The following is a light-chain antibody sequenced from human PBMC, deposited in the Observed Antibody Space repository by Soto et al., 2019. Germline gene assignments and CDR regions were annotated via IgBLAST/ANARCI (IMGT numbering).Light chain of an antibody. J-gene: IGKJ5*01. CDR2: GAS. CDR1: QSVSSN. CDR3: KQHETLIN. Sequence: IALTPYPGTLCVSPGEIPSLSCRASQSVSSNLAWYQQKPGRAHRLLIYGASSRATGIPDRFSGSGSGTDFTLTISRLEPEDFAVYYCKQHETLINFGKGQRRAIK. V-gene: IGKV3-20*01.